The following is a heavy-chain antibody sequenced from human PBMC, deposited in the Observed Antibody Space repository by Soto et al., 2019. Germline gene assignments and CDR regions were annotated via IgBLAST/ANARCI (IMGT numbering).Heavy chain of an antibody. D-gene: IGHD3-9*01. CDR2: ISGNGNYT. CDR3: ARGWQDFDWVFDF. CDR1: GFFFKNFI. V-gene: IGHV3-21*06. J-gene: IGHJ4*02. Sequence: EVHLVESGGGLVKPGGSLRLVCAATGFFFKNFIMSWVRQAPGKGLGWVPSISGNGNYTYYPGSLRGRVFISRDNAKSSGDLHLTNLRPEDTAVYYCARGWQDFDWVFDFWGQGTLVSVSS.